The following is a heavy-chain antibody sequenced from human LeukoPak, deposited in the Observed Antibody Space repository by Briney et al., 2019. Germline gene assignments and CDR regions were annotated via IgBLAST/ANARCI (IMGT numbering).Heavy chain of an antibody. J-gene: IGHJ4*02. V-gene: IGHV4-59*01. Sequence: SETLSLTCTVSGGSISSYYWSWIRQPPGKGLEWIGYIYYSGSTNYNPSLKSRVTISVDTSKNQFSLKLSSVTAADTAVYYCARDSSGYYSYFDYWGLGTLVTVSS. CDR3: ARDSSGYYSYFDY. D-gene: IGHD3-22*01. CDR2: IYYSGST. CDR1: GGSISSYY.